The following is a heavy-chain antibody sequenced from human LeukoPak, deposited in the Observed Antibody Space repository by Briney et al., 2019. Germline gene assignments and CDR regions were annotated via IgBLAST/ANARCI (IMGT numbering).Heavy chain of an antibody. CDR3: AGASYDSSGVH. V-gene: IGHV4-59*01. CDR2: IYYSGRT. Sequence: SXXLSLTCTVSGGSISSYYWSWIRQPPGKGLEWIGYIYYSGRTNYNPSLKSRVTISVDTSKNQFSLKLSSVTAADTAVYYCAGASYDSSGVHWGQGTLVTVSS. J-gene: IGHJ4*02. CDR1: GGSISSYY. D-gene: IGHD3-22*01.